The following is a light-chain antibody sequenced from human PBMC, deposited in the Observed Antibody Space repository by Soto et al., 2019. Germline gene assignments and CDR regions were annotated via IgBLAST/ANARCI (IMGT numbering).Light chain of an antibody. CDR2: FDD. CDR1: SSNLGNNA. Sequence: QSVLTQPPSVSAAPRQRVTISCSGSSSNLGNNAVNWYQQVPGKAPKLLIHFDDRVASGVSDRFSGSKAGTSASLAISALQYEDEADYYCASWDDDLNGPLFGGGTKLTVL. CDR3: ASWDDDLNGPL. J-gene: IGLJ3*02. V-gene: IGLV1-36*01.